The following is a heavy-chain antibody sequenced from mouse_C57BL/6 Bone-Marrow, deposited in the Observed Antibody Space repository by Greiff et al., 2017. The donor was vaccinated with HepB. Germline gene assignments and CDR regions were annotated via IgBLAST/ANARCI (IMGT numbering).Heavy chain of an antibody. CDR2: IDPSDSYT. Sequence: VQLQQPGAELVRPGTSVKLSCKASGYTFTSYWMHWVKQRPGQGLEWIGVIDPSDSYTNYNQKFKGKATLTVDTSSSTAYMQLSSLTSEDSAVYYCARGVPDYYGSSYYAMDYWGQRTSVTVSS. J-gene: IGHJ4*01. V-gene: IGHV1-59*01. CDR1: GYTFTSYW. D-gene: IGHD1-1*01. CDR3: ARGVPDYYGSSYYAMDY.